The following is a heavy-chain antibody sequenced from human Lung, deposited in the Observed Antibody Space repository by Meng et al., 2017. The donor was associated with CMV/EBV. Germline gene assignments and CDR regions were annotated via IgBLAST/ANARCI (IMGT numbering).Heavy chain of an antibody. J-gene: IGHJ4*02. CDR3: ARGRGSSWYVFDY. CDR1: GFTVSSNY. CDR2: IYSGGST. D-gene: IGHD6-13*01. Sequence: GESLKISCAASGFTVSSNYMSWVRQAPGKGLEWVSVIYSGGSTYYADSVKGRFTISRDNSKNTLYLQMNSLRAEDTAVYYCARGRGSSWYVFDYWGQGTLVTVSS. V-gene: IGHV3-53*01.